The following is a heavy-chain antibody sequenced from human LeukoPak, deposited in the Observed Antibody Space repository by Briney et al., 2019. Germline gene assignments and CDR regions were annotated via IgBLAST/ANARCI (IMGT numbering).Heavy chain of an antibody. V-gene: IGHV5-51*01. J-gene: IGHJ4*02. D-gene: IGHD4-17*01. Sequence: GESLRISCKGSGYTFSSYWIGWVRQMPGKGLEWMGIIYPGDSDTRYSPSLQGQVTISVDTSIGTAYLQWSSLKASDTAIYYCARQNGFRLDYGGQGTLVTVSS. CDR1: GYTFSSYW. CDR3: ARQNGFRLDY. CDR2: IYPGDSDT.